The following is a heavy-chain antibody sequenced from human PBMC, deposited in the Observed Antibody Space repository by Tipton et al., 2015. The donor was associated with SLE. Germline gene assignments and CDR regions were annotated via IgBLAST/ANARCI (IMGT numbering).Heavy chain of an antibody. J-gene: IGHJ4*02. V-gene: IGHV3-23*01. CDR1: GFAFSDFA. Sequence: SLRLSCAASGFAFSDFAMSWVRQAPGKGLDWVATISASGNTTYHADSVKGRFAISRDNSKSTLYLHLTSLRGEDAARFYCAITSGSTWSFAYWGQGMLVTVSS. D-gene: IGHD6-13*01. CDR3: AITSGSTWSFAY. CDR2: ISASGNTT.